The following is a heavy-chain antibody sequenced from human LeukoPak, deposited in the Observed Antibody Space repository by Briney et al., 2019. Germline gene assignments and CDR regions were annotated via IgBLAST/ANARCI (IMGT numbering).Heavy chain of an antibody. D-gene: IGHD4-17*01. CDR3: ARDFGFGYDYGDYVTIGSY. Sequence: PRGALRLSCAASELTFSRYSMNWVRQAPGKGLEWVSSISSSSSYIYYADSVEGRFTISRDNAKNSLYLQMNSLRAEDTAVYYCARDFGFGYDYGDYVTIGSYWGQGTLVTVSS. J-gene: IGHJ4*02. V-gene: IGHV3-21*01. CDR1: ELTFSRYS. CDR2: ISSSSSYI.